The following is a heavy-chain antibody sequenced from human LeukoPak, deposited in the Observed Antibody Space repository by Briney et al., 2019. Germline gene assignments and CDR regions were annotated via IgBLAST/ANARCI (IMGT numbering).Heavy chain of an antibody. Sequence: GESLKISCKGSGYSFTSYWIGWVRQMPGKGLEWMGISYPGDSDTRYSPSFQGQVTISADKSISTAYLQWSSLKASDTAMYYCARAGRYCSSTSCYQYYFYYWGQGTLVTVSS. V-gene: IGHV5-51*01. CDR2: SYPGDSDT. CDR3: ARAGRYCSSTSCYQYYFYY. J-gene: IGHJ4*02. D-gene: IGHD2-2*01. CDR1: GYSFTSYW.